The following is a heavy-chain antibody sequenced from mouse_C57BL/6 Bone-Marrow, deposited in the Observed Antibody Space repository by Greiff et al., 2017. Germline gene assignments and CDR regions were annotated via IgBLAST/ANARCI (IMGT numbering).Heavy chain of an antibody. CDR3: ARTPLMYYYGSSPLDY. Sequence: VQLQQSGAELMKPGASVKLSCKATGYTFTGYWIEWVKQRPGHGLEWIGEILPGSGSTNYNEKFKGKATFTADTSSNTAYMQLSSLTTEDSAIYYCARTPLMYYYGSSPLDYWGQGTTLTVSS. CDR1: GYTFTGYW. D-gene: IGHD1-1*01. J-gene: IGHJ2*01. CDR2: ILPGSGST. V-gene: IGHV1-9*01.